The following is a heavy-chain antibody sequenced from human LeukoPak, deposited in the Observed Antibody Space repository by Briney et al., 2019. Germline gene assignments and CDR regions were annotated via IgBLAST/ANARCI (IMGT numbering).Heavy chain of an antibody. CDR1: GYTFTGYY. CDR2: INPNSGGT. CDR3: AKDRDYYDSSGYRTDDAFDI. D-gene: IGHD3-22*01. Sequence: ASVKVSCKASGYTFTGYYMHWVRQAPGQGLEWMGWINPNSGGTNYAQKFQGRVTMTRDTSISTAYMELSRLRSDDTAVYYCAKDRDYYDSSGYRTDDAFDIWGQGTMVTVSS. J-gene: IGHJ3*02. V-gene: IGHV1-2*02.